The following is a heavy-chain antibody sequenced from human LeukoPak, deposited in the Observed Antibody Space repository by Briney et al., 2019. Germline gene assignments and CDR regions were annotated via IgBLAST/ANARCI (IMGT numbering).Heavy chain of an antibody. CDR3: ARTIVVVTANYFDY. CDR2: ISAYNGNT. CDR1: GYTFTSYG. J-gene: IGHJ4*02. V-gene: IGHV1-18*01. D-gene: IGHD2-21*02. Sequence: GASVKVSCKASGYTFTSYGISWVRQAPGQGREWMGWISAYNGNTNYAQKLQGRVTMTTDTSTSTVYMELRSLRSDDTAVYYCARTIVVVTANYFDYWGQGTLVTVSS.